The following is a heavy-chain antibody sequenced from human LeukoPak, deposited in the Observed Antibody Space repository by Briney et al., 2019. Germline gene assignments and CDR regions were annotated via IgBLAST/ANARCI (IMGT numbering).Heavy chain of an antibody. CDR3: ARGGGHYDSSGYYETSDAFDI. CDR1: GYTFTGYY. CDR2: ISAYNGNT. J-gene: IGHJ3*02. V-gene: IGHV1-18*04. Sequence: ASVKVSCKASGYTFTGYYMHWVRQAPGQGLEWMGWISAYNGNTNYAQKLQGRVTMTTDTSTSTAYMELRSLRSDDTAVYYCARGGGHYDSSGYYETSDAFDIWGQGTMVTVSS. D-gene: IGHD3-22*01.